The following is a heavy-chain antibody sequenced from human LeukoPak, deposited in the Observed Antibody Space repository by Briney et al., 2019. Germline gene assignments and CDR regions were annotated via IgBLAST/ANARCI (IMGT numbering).Heavy chain of an antibody. D-gene: IGHD3-16*01. J-gene: IGHJ6*02. CDR1: GGSISSYY. CDR3: AGDTSAPYYYGMDV. CDR2: IYYSGST. V-gene: IGHV4-59*01. Sequence: SETLSLTCTVSGGSISSYYWSWIRQPPGKGLEWIGYIYYSGSTNYNPSLKSRVTISVDTPKNQFSLKLSSVTAADTAVYYCAGDTSAPYYYGMDVWGQGTTVTVSS.